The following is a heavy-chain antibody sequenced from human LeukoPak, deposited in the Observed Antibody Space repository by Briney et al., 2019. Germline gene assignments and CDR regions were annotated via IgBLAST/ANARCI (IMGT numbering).Heavy chain of an antibody. CDR2: INPNSGGT. CDR1: GYTFTGYY. CDR3: ARGQSYDSSGYYPLLS. J-gene: IGHJ4*02. Sequence: ASVKVSCKASGYTFTGYYMHWVRQAPGQGLEWMGWINPNSGGTNYAQKFQGRVTMTRDTSISTAYMELSRLRSDDTAVYYCARGQSYDSSGYYPLLSWGQGTLVTVSS. V-gene: IGHV1-2*02. D-gene: IGHD3-22*01.